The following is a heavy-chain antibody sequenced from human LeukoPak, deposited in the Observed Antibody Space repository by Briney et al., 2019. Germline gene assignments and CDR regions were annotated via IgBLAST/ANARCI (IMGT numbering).Heavy chain of an antibody. CDR2: IYYSGST. Sequence: NPSETLSLTCTVSGGSISSYYWSWIRQPPGKGLEWIGSIYYSGSTYYNPSLKSRVTISVDTSKNQFSLKLSSVTAADTAVYYCARVVVAATTFDYWGQGTLVTVSS. J-gene: IGHJ4*02. V-gene: IGHV4-59*12. D-gene: IGHD2-15*01. CDR3: ARVVVAATTFDY. CDR1: GGSISSYY.